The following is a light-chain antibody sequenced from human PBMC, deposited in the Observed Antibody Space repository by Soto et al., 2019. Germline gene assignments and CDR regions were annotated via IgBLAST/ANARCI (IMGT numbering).Light chain of an antibody. V-gene: IGKV4-1*01. CDR2: WAS. J-gene: IGKJ4*01. CDR1: QSVFYNSNNKNY. Sequence: DIVMTQSPDSLAVSMVETATINCRSSQSVFYNSNNKNYLAWYQQKPGQPPKLLFTWASTREYGVPDRFSGSGSGTEFTLTISGLQAEGVGIYYCQQHDNVPLTFGGGTRVELK. CDR3: QQHDNVPLT.